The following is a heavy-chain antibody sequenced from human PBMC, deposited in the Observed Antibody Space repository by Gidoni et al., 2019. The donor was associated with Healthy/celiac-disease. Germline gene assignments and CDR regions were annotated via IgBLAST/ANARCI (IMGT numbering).Heavy chain of an antibody. V-gene: IGHV3-30*03. Sequence: QVQLVESGGGVGQPGGSLRLSCAASGFTFSSYGMHWVRQAPGKGLEWVAVISYDGSNKYYADSVKGRFTISRDNSKNTLYLQMNSLRAEDTAVYYCASATTVTGGGAFDIWGQGTMVTVSS. D-gene: IGHD4-17*01. J-gene: IGHJ3*02. CDR3: ASATTVTGGGAFDI. CDR1: GFTFSSYG. CDR2: ISYDGSNK.